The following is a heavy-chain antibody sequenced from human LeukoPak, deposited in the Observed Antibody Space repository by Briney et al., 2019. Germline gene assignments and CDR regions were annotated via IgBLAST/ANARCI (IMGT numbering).Heavy chain of an antibody. CDR3: AREGIAAAAADAFDI. J-gene: IGHJ3*02. V-gene: IGHV1-18*04. CDR2: ISAYNGNT. D-gene: IGHD6-13*01. CDR1: GYTFTIYG. Sequence: ASVKVSSKASGYTFTIYGISWVRQAPGQGLEWMGWISAYNGNTNYAQKLQGRVTMTTDTSTSTAYMELRSLRSDDTAVYYCAREGIAAAAADAFDIWGQGTMVTVSS.